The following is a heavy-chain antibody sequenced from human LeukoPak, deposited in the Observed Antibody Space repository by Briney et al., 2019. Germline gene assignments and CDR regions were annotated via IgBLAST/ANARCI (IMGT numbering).Heavy chain of an antibody. CDR2: INPNSGGT. J-gene: IGHJ4*02. CDR3: AKPPYGRDVYNYFDY. CDR1: GYTFTGYY. D-gene: IGHD5-24*01. Sequence: ASVKVSCKASGYTFTGYYMHWVRQAPGRGLEWMGWINPNSGGTNYAQRFQGRVTMTRDTSISTAYIELNRLTSDDTAVYYCAKPPYGRDVYNYFDYWGQGTPVTVSS. V-gene: IGHV1-2*02.